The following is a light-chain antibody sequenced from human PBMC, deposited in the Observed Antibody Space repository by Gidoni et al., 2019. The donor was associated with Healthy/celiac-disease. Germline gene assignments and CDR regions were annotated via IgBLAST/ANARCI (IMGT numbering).Light chain of an antibody. J-gene: IGKJ1*01. CDR3: QQSYSTTRT. V-gene: IGKV1-39*01. Sequence: DIQMTQSPSSLSASVGDRVTITCLASQSISSYLNWYQQKPGKAPKLLIYAASSLQSGVPSRFSGSGSVTDFTLTISSLQPEDFATYYCQQSYSTTRTFGQGTKVEIK. CDR1: QSISSY. CDR2: AAS.